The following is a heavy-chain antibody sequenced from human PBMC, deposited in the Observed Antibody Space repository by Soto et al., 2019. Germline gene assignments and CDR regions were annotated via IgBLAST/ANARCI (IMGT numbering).Heavy chain of an antibody. J-gene: IGHJ4*02. CDR3: ASTYCAGDCRNTVDY. CDR2: MIPIFGRA. V-gene: IGHV1-69*13. CDR1: GGSFSRYD. D-gene: IGHD2-21*02. Sequence: ASVKVSCKASGGSFSRYDISWVREAPGQGVEGVGGMIPIFGRANYAQKFQGRVTITADESTSTAYMELSSLRSEATAVYYCASTYCAGDCRNTVDYWGQGTLVTVSS.